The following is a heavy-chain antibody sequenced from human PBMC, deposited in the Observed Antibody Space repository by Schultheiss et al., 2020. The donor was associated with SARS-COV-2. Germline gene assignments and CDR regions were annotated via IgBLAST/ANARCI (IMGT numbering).Heavy chain of an antibody. J-gene: IGHJ4*02. CDR3: ASGHSYLRN. V-gene: IGHV3-7*01. Sequence: GGSLRLSCAASGLIFSSYWMTWVRQAPGKGLEWVANIKEDGSEKYYVDSVKGRFTISRDNAKNSLYLQMNILRAEDTALYYCASGHSYLRNWGKGILVTVSS. CDR1: GLIFSSYW. D-gene: IGHD5-18*01. CDR2: IKEDGSEK.